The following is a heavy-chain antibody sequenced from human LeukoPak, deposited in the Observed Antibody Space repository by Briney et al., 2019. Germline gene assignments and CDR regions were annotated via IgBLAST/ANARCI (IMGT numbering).Heavy chain of an antibody. CDR1: GYTLTELS. D-gene: IGHD2-2*01. CDR3: ATDPGGYCSSTSRSPRWGFDP. V-gene: IGHV1-24*01. CDR2: FDPEDGET. J-gene: IGHJ5*02. Sequence: ASVKVSCKVSGYTLTELSMHWVRQAPGKGLEWMGVFDPEDGETIYAQKFQGRVTMTEDTSTDTAYMELSSLRSEDTAVYYCATDPGGYCSSTSRSPRWGFDPWGQGTLVTVSS.